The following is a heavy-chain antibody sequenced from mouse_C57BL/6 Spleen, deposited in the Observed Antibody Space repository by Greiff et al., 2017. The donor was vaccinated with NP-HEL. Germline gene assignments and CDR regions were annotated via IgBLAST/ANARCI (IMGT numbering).Heavy chain of an antibody. D-gene: IGHD4-1*01. CDR2: IYPGDGDT. J-gene: IGHJ4*01. CDR1: GYAFSSYW. Sequence: VQLQQSGAELVKPGASVKISCKASGYAFSSYWMNWVKQRPGKGLEWIGQIYPGDGDTNYNGKFKGKATLTADKSSSTAYMQLSSLTSEDSAVYFCARSNWAYAMDYWGQRTSVTVSS. CDR3: ARSNWAYAMDY. V-gene: IGHV1-80*01.